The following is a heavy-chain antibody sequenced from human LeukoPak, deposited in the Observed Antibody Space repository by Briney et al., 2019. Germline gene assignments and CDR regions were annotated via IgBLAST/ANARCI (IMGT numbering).Heavy chain of an antibody. D-gene: IGHD3-10*01. Sequence: PSETLSLTCTVSGGSISSSSYYWGWIRQPPGKGLEWIGSIYYSGSTNYNPSLKSRVTISVDTSKNQFSLKLSSVTAADTAVYYCARDSGVYGGSFDYWGQGTLVTVSS. J-gene: IGHJ4*02. V-gene: IGHV4-39*07. CDR1: GGSISSSSYY. CDR2: IYYSGST. CDR3: ARDSGVYGGSFDY.